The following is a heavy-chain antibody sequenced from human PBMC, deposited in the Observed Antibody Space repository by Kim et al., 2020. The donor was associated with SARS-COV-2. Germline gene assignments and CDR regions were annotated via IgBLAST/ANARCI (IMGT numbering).Heavy chain of an antibody. J-gene: IGHJ6*01. D-gene: IGHD3-16*01. V-gene: IGHV3-30-3*01. CDR1: GFTFSNCG. Sequence: GGSLRLSCAASGFTFSNCGMHWVRQAPGKGLEWVAVISYDGSNKNYADSVKGRFTISRDNSKKTLYLQMNSLRAEDTVLYYCAGDQWSRLGGDTYYYYG. CDR3: AGDQWSRLGGDTYYYYG. CDR2: ISYDGSNK.